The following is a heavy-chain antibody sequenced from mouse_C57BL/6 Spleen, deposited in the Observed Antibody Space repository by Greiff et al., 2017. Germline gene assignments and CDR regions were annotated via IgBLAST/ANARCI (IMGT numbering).Heavy chain of an antibody. CDR1: GYTFTSYW. V-gene: IGHV1-50*01. Sequence: QVQLQQPGAELVKPGASVKLSCKASGYTFTSYWMQWVKQRPGQGLEWIGEIDPSGSYTNYTQKFKGKATLTVDTSTSTAYMQLSSLTSAYSAVYYCARRCGNDTYAMDYWGQGTSVTVSS. D-gene: IGHD2-2*01. CDR3: ARRCGNDTYAMDY. J-gene: IGHJ4*01. CDR2: IDPSGSYT.